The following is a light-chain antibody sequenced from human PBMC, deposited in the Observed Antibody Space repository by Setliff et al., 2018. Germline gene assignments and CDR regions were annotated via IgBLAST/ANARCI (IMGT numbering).Light chain of an antibody. CDR1: GSDVGSSNL. V-gene: IGLV2-23*02. CDR2: EVN. J-gene: IGLJ3*02. Sequence: QSALTQPASVSGSPGQSITISCTGTGSDVGSSNLVSWYQHHPGKAPKLIIYEVNKRPSGVSNHFSGSKSDNTAPLTISGLQAEDEADYYCCSSYASSSIWVFGGGTKSPS. CDR3: CSSYASSSIWV.